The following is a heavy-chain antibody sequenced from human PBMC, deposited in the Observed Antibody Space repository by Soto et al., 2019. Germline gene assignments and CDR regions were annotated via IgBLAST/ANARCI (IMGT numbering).Heavy chain of an antibody. CDR1: GDSISSRSYN. V-gene: IGHV4-39*01. CDR2: PYPSGST. CDR3: ARQRSSVVTQAYFDV. D-gene: IGHD2-21*02. J-gene: IGHJ4*02. Sequence: SETLSLTCTVTGDSISSRSYNWGWIRQPPGKGLEWIVCPYPSGSTYNNPSRRSRVSLSIDTSKDQFSLKLKSVTAADTALYFCARQRSSVVTQAYFDVWGPGSLVTVS.